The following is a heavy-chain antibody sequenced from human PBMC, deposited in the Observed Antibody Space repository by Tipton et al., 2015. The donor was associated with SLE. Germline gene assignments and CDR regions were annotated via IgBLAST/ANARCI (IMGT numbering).Heavy chain of an antibody. CDR3: ARDPVASSYFDL. CDR2: IYHSGST. Sequence: TLSLTCAISGYSISSGYYRGWIRQPPGKGLEWIGSIYHSGSTYYNPSLKSRVTISEDTSKNQFSLKLSSVTAADTAVYYCARDPVASSYFDLWGRGTLVTVSS. J-gene: IGHJ2*01. V-gene: IGHV4-38-2*02. D-gene: IGHD4-23*01. CDR1: GYSISSGYY.